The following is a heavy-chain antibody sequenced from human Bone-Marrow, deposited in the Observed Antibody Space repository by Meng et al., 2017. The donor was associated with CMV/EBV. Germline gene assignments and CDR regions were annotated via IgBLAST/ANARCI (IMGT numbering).Heavy chain of an antibody. CDR3: ARSGYSSSWYGL. D-gene: IGHD6-13*01. CDR1: GGSVSSGSYY. CDR2: IYYSGST. V-gene: IGHV4-61*01. Sequence: SETLSLTCTVSGGSVSSGSYYWSWIRQPPGKGLEWIGYIYYSGSTNYNPSLKSRVTISVDTSKNQFSLKLSSVTAADTAVYYCARSGYSSSWYGLWGQGTLVTFSS. J-gene: IGHJ4*02.